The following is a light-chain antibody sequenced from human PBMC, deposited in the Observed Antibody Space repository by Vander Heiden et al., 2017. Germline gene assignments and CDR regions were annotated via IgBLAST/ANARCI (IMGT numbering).Light chain of an antibody. CDR3: QVWHTNGDRV. Sequence: SYVLSQAPSVSVAPGQQARITCGGNNIGRKSVHWYQQRPGQAPVLVVYDDTVRPSGIPERFSGSNSGNTATLTISRVEAGDEADYYCQVWHTNGDRVFGTGTKVTVL. J-gene: IGLJ1*01. CDR2: DDT. V-gene: IGLV3-21*02. CDR1: NIGRKS.